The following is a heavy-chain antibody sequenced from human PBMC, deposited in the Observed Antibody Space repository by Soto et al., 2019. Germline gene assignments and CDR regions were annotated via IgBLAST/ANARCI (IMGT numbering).Heavy chain of an antibody. D-gene: IGHD6-13*01. J-gene: IGHJ3*02. CDR3: ARDVSPGSSSLYLDAFDI. V-gene: IGHV3-7*05. CDR2: IKQDGSKK. Sequence: EVQLEESGGGLVQPGGSLRLSCAASGFTLSIYWMTWVRQAPGRGLEWVANIKQDGSKKSYLDSVRGRFTISRDNVRNSLYLQMDSLRAEDTALYYCARDVSPGSSSLYLDAFDIWGQGTMVIVSS. CDR1: GFTLSIYW.